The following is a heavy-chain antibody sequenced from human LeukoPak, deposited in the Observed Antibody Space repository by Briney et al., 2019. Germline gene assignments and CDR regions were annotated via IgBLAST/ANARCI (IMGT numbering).Heavy chain of an antibody. V-gene: IGHV3-7*01. J-gene: IGHJ4*02. Sequence: PGGTLRLFCAASGFTFTNSWMAWVRQAPGKGLEWVANIKQDGSTKHYMDSLKGRFTISRDNPKNSLHLQMNSLRADDTAIYYCARDTDGSLDYWGQGILVTVAS. CDR2: IKQDGSTK. CDR3: ARDTDGSLDY. D-gene: IGHD1-26*01. CDR1: GFTFTNSW.